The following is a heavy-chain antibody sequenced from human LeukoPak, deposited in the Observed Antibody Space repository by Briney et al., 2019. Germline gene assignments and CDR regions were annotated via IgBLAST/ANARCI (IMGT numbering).Heavy chain of an antibody. CDR1: GFSFNEYA. V-gene: IGHV3-33*08. Sequence: PGGSLRLSCAAAGFSFNEYAMHWVRQAPGKGLEWVGVMWRDGSNKYYADSVKGRFTVSRDNPKNTLNLQMDSLRVEDTAVYYCARHGSGRKYFDPLDYWGQGTLVTVSS. CDR2: MWRDGSNK. J-gene: IGHJ4*02. D-gene: IGHD1-26*01. CDR3: ARHGSGRKYFDPLDY.